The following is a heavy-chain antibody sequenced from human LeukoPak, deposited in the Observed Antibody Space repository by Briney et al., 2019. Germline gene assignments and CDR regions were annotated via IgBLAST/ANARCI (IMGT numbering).Heavy chain of an antibody. D-gene: IGHD1-26*01. CDR2: TDPNGGRT. V-gene: IGHV1-2*06. CDR3: AHGGGSYGDV. CDR1: GYTFTGYY. Sequence: GASVKVSCKVSGYTFTGYYMHWVRQAPGQGLEWIGPTDPNGGRTHYAQKFQGRVTMARDTSISISYMELTELRSDDTAVYYCAHGGGSYGDVWGQGTMVTVSS. J-gene: IGHJ3*01.